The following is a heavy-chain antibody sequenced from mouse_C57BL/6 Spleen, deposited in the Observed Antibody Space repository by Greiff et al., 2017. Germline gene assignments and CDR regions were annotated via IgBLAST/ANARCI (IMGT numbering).Heavy chain of an antibody. J-gene: IGHJ2*01. D-gene: IGHD1-1*01. V-gene: IGHV1-83*01. CDR2: YPGSGNTY. CDR3: KYYGSSLFDY. CDR1: YTFTDYYM. Sequence: VQLQQSGPELVKPGASVKMSCKASGYTFTDYYMHWVKQKPGTGLEWIGKIYPGSGNTYYNEKFKGKATLTADTSSSTAYMQLSSLTSEDSAVYFCAKYYGSSLFDYWGQGTTLTVSS.